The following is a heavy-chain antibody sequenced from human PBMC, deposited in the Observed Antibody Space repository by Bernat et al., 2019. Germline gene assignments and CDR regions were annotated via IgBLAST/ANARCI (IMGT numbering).Heavy chain of an antibody. J-gene: IGHJ4*02. CDR1: GFTFSSYS. CDR3: ASPAAGGRRGFTDY. CDR2: ISSSSSTI. V-gene: IGHV3-48*02. Sequence: EVQLVESGGGLVQPGGSLRLSCAASGFTFSSYSMNWVRQAPGKGLEWVSYISSSSSTIYYADSVKGRFTISRDNAKNSLYLQMNSLRDEDTAVYYCASPAAGGRRGFTDYWGQGTLVTVSS. D-gene: IGHD6-25*01.